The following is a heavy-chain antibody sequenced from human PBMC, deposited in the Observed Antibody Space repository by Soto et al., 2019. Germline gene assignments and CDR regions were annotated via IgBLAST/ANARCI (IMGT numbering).Heavy chain of an antibody. J-gene: IGHJ6*02. CDR1: GYSFTSYW. CDR2: IDPSDSYT. CDR3: ARQVGYYDILTGTYGMDV. D-gene: IGHD3-9*01. V-gene: IGHV5-10-1*01. Sequence: GESLKISCKGSGYSFTSYWISWVRQMSGKGLEWMGRIDPSDSYTNYSPSFQGHVTISADKSISTAYLQWSSLKASDTAMYYCARQVGYYDILTGTYGMDVWGQGTTVTVSS.